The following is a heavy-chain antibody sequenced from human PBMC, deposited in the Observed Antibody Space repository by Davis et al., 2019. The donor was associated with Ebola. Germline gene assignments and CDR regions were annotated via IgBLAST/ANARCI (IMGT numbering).Heavy chain of an antibody. CDR2: ISGSGGST. J-gene: IGHJ6*02. CDR1: GFTFSSYA. CDR3: ARDPRADYSSGWYSYYYYGMDV. Sequence: GESLKISCAASGFTFSSYAMSWVRQAPGKGLEWVSAISGSGGSTYYADSVKGRFTISRDNSKNSLYLQMNSLRAEDTAVYYCARDPRADYSSGWYSYYYYGMDVWGQGTTVTVSS. V-gene: IGHV3-23*01. D-gene: IGHD6-19*01.